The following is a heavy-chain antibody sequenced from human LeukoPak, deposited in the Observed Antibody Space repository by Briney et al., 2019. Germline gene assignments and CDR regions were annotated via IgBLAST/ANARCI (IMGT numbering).Heavy chain of an antibody. J-gene: IGHJ4*02. CDR1: GGSISSYY. CDR2: IDYSGST. Sequence: SETLSLTCTVSGGSISSYYWSWIRQPPGKGLEWVGYIDYSGSTNYNPSLKSRVTISVDTSKNQFSLKLSSVTAADTAVYYCARLEQGVSHDYWGQGTLVTVSS. CDR3: ARLEQGVSHDY. V-gene: IGHV4-59*08. D-gene: IGHD1/OR15-1a*01.